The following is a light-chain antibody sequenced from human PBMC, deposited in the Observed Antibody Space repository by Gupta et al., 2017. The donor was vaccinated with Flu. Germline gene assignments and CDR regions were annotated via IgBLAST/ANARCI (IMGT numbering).Light chain of an antibody. J-gene: IGKJ3*01. CDR2: GAS. Sequence: GTLSLSPGQRATLSCRTSQTLSRKFLAWFQQKPGQAPRLLIYGASRRATGIPDRFSDSGSGTDFTLTISRLEPEDFAVYFCQQYDLSPDTFGHGTRVDV. CDR1: QTLSRKF. CDR3: QQYDLSPDT. V-gene: IGKV3-20*01.